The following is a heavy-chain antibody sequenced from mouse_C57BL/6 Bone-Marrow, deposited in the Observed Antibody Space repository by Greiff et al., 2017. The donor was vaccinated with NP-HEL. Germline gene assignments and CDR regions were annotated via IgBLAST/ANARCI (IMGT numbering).Heavy chain of an antibody. CDR3: ARDYYGSSYWYFDV. J-gene: IGHJ1*03. CDR2: SRNKANDYTT. CDR1: GFTSSDFY. Sequence: EVHLVESGGGLVQSGRSLRLSCATSGFTSSDFYMEWVRQAPGKGLEWIAASRNKANDYTTEYSASVKGRFIVSRDTSQSILYLQMNALRAEDTAIYYCARDYYGSSYWYFDVWGTGTTVTVSS. V-gene: IGHV7-1*01. D-gene: IGHD1-1*01.